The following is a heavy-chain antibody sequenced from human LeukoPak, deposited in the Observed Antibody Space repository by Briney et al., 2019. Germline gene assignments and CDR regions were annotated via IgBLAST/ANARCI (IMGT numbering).Heavy chain of an antibody. CDR1: GGSISSYY. D-gene: IGHD3-3*01. V-gene: IGHV4-59*01. J-gene: IGHJ5*02. CDR2: IYYSGST. CDR3: ASSVGYDFWSGYFAQFDP. Sequence: SETLSLTCTVSGGSISSYYWSWIWQPPGKGLEWIGYIYYSGSTNYNPSLKSRVTISVDTSKNQFSLKLSSVTAADTAVYYCASSVGYDFWSGYFAQFDPWGQGTLVTVSS.